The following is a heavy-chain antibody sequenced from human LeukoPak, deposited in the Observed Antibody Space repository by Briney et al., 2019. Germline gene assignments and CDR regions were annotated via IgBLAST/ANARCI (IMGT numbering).Heavy chain of an antibody. CDR3: ARDWAPKAHFGVVMGSYMDV. D-gene: IGHD3-3*01. CDR2: INPNSGGT. J-gene: IGHJ6*03. Sequence: GASVKVSCKSSGYTFTGYYMHWVRQAPGQGLEWMGWINPNSGGTNYAQKFQGRVTMTRDTSISTAYMELSRLRSDDTAVYYCARDWAPKAHFGVVMGSYMDVWGKGTTVTVSS. CDR1: GYTFTGYY. V-gene: IGHV1-2*02.